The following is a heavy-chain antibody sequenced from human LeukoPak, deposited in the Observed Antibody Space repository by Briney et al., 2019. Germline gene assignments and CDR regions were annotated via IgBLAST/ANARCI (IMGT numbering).Heavy chain of an antibody. J-gene: IGHJ5*02. CDR3: ARPRSRISWFDP. Sequence: SETLSLTCTVSGGSIYSSDYYWGWIRQPPGKGLEWIGIIYYSGSTYYNPSLKSRVTISVDTSKNQFSLRLKSVTAADTSIYYCARPRSRISWFDPWGQGTLVTVSS. D-gene: IGHD2-15*01. CDR2: IYYSGST. CDR1: GGSIYSSDYY. V-gene: IGHV4-39*01.